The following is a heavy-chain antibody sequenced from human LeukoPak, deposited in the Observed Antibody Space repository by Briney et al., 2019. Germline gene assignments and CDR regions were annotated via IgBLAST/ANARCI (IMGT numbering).Heavy chain of an antibody. V-gene: IGHV3-21*01. J-gene: IGHJ4*02. Sequence: GGSLRLSCAASGFTFSSYSMNWVRQAPGKGLEWVSSISSSSSYIYYADSVKGRFTISRDNAKNSLCLQMNSLRAEDTAVYYCARDRRDGYNEGFDYWGQGTLVTVSS. CDR1: GFTFSSYS. CDR3: ARDRRDGYNEGFDY. D-gene: IGHD5-24*01. CDR2: ISSSSSYI.